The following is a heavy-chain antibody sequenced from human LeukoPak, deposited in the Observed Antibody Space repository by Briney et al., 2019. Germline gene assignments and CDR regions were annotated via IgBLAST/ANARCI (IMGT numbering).Heavy chain of an antibody. D-gene: IGHD2-15*01. J-gene: IGHJ4*02. CDR2: ITSSSTYI. Sequence: PGGSLRLSCVASGFSFSDYNMNWVRQAPGKGLEWVSSITSSSTYIYHADSVKGRFTISRDNAKNSVYLQMNSLRVEDTALYYCARVLRDYYFDSWGQGTLVSVSS. CDR1: GFSFSDYN. CDR3: ARVLRDYYFDS. V-gene: IGHV3-21*01.